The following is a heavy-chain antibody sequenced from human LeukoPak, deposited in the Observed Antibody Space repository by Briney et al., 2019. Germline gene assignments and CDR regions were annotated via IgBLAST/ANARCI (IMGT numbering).Heavy chain of an antibody. V-gene: IGHV3-9*01. D-gene: IGHD4-23*01. CDR3: AKDMRYDGNSGHFDY. Sequence: GGSLRLSCAASGFTFDDYAMHWVRQAPGKGLEWVSGISWNSGSIGYADSVKGRFTISRDNAKNSLYLQMNSLRAEDTALYYCAKDMRYDGNSGHFDYWGQGTLVTVSS. CDR1: GFTFDDYA. J-gene: IGHJ4*02. CDR2: ISWNSGSI.